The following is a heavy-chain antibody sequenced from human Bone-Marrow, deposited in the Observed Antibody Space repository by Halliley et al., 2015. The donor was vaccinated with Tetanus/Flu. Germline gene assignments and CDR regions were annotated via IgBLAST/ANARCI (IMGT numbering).Heavy chain of an antibody. CDR3: AIDDVRYCGSTNCYSVFDS. Sequence: HLVQSGAEVKKPGASVKVSCKASGYIFTSYGISWVRQAPGQGLEWMGWISSYNGNTNYAENFQGRVTLTTDTATSTAYMELRSLGSDDAAVYYCAIDDVRYCGSTNCYSVFDSWGQGTLVTVSS. V-gene: IGHV1-18*01. D-gene: IGHD2-2*02. CDR1: GYIFTSYG. J-gene: IGHJ4*02. CDR2: ISSYNGNT.